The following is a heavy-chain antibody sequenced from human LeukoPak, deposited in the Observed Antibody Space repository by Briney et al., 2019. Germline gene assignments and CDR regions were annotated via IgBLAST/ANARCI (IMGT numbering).Heavy chain of an antibody. CDR2: INPIAGDT. J-gene: IGHJ4*02. D-gene: IGHD3-3*01. Sequence: ASVKVSCKASGYTFSDHYMHWVRQAPGQGLEWLGWINPIAGDTKYAQKFQGSVTMTRDTSISTVYMELSGLTSDDTAIYYCARYFAVPDGGGFDYWGQGTLVTVSS. CDR3: ARYFAVPDGGGFDY. CDR1: GYTFSDHY. V-gene: IGHV1-2*02.